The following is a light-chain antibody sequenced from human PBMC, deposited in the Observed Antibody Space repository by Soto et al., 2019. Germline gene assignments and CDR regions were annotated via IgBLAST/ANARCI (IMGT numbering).Light chain of an antibody. J-gene: IGKJ5*01. V-gene: IGKV1-39*01. CDR2: ASS. Sequence: DIQMTQSPSSLSASVGDRVTITCWASQTISNTLIWYQQRPGKPPNLLIYASSTLQSGVPPRFSGGGSGTEFTLTISSLQPEDFATYYCQQTYSTPITFGQGTRLEIK. CDR1: QTISNT. CDR3: QQTYSTPIT.